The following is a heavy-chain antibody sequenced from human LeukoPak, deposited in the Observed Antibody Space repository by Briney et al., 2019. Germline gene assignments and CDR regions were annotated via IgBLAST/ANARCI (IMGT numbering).Heavy chain of an antibody. CDR1: GFTFSSYS. J-gene: IGHJ4*02. Sequence: PGGSLRLSCAASGFTFSSYSMNWVRQAPGKGLEWVSYISSGSSTIYYADSVKGRFTISRDNAKNSLYLQMNSLRAEDTAVYYCAREGVSAGGPPIAVAGDFDYWGQGTLVTVSS. CDR3: AREGVSAGGPPIAVAGDFDY. D-gene: IGHD6-19*01. CDR2: ISSGSSTI. V-gene: IGHV3-48*04.